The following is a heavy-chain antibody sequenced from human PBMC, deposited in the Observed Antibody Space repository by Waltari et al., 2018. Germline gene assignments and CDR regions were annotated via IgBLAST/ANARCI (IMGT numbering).Heavy chain of an antibody. J-gene: IGHJ3*01. D-gene: IGHD1-26*01. CDR3: ARLSYGHGKDAFDL. V-gene: IGHV4-59*01. Sequence: QVQLQESGPGLVRPSETLSLSCAVSGVSISGGAWSWIRQPPGQGLEWVGYISNSGTTSYNPSLKSRATISPDTSKNRISLNLTSMTAADTAVYYCARLSYGHGKDAFDLWGQGTMVTVSS. CDR1: GVSISGGA. CDR2: ISNSGTT.